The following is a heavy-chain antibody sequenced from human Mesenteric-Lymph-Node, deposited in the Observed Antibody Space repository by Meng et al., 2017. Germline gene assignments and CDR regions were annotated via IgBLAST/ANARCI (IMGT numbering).Heavy chain of an antibody. CDR2: ISDSGARI. J-gene: IGHJ4*02. Sequence: GESLKISCAASGFSFSSYEMNWVRQAPAKGLEWISYISDSGARIDYADSVKGRFTISRDDAKDSLYLQMNSLRAEDTAVYYCARDYVAYCGGDCPNSDYWGQGTLVTVSS. CDR1: GFSFSSYE. D-gene: IGHD2-21*02. V-gene: IGHV3-48*03. CDR3: ARDYVAYCGGDCPNSDY.